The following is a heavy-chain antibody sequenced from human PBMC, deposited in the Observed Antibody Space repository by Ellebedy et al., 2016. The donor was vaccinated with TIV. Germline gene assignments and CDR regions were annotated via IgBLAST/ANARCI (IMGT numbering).Heavy chain of an antibody. D-gene: IGHD6-13*01. CDR3: ARGPSTWSALDY. CDR1: GFTFSSYA. Sequence: PGGSLRLSCAASGFTFSSYAMLWVRQAPGKGLEWVAVISYDGSNRYYADSMKGRVTIPRDDSKNTLYLQMNSLRPEDTAVYYCARGPSTWSALDYWGRGTLVTVSS. V-gene: IGHV3-30*16. CDR2: ISYDGSNR. J-gene: IGHJ4*02.